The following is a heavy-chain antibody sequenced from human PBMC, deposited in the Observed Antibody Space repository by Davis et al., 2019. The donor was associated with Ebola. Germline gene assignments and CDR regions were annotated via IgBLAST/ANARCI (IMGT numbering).Heavy chain of an antibody. J-gene: IGHJ4*02. CDR3: TRDASYDFWSGYYSY. CDR2: IRSKAYGGTT. Sequence: GESLKISCTASGFTFGDYAMSWVRQAPGKGLEWVGFIRSKAYGGTTEYAASVKGRFTISRDDSKSIAYLQMNSLKTEDTAVYYCTRDASYDFWSGYYSYWGQGTLVTVSS. CDR1: GFTFGDYA. D-gene: IGHD3-3*01. V-gene: IGHV3-49*04.